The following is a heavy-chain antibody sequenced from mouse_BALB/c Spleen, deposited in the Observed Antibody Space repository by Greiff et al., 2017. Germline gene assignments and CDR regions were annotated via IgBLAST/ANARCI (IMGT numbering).Heavy chain of an antibody. D-gene: IGHD2-4*01. CDR1: GFTFSSYA. CDR2: ISSGGSYT. CDR3: ARQEGGLDYDEAWCAY. Sequence: DVKLVESGGGLVKPGGSLKLSCAASGFTFSSYAMSWVRQTPEKRLEWVATISSGGSYTYYPDSVKGRFTISRDNAKNTLYLQMSSLRSEDTAMYYCARQEGGLDYDEAWCAYWGQGTLVTVSA. J-gene: IGHJ3*01. V-gene: IGHV5-9-3*01.